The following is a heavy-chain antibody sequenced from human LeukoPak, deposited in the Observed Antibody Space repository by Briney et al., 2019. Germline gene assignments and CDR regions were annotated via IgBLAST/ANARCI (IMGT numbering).Heavy chain of an antibody. CDR1: GFTFTCCG. D-gene: IGHD1-1*01. CDR3: ARKNEQGVTDF. CDR2: ISYHGSDI. Sequence: GGSLRLSCAASGFTFTCCGMHWVRQAPGKGLEWLAVISYHGSDIYYADSVKGRFTISRDNSKNTAFLQMNSLRPEDTALYYCARKNEQGVTDFWGQGALVTVSA. J-gene: IGHJ4*02. V-gene: IGHV3-30*03.